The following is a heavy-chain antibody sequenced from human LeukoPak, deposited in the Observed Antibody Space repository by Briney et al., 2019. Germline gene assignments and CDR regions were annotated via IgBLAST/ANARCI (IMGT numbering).Heavy chain of an antibody. Sequence: PGGSLRLSCAASGFTFSSYTLTWVRQAPGKGLEWVSAITGSGGGTYYADSVKGRFTISRDNSKNTLYLQMNSLRAVDTAVYYCAKEAAFCGGGCYFAVDYWGQGTLVSVSS. D-gene: IGHD2-21*01. CDR3: AKEAAFCGGGCYFAVDY. J-gene: IGHJ4*02. CDR2: ITGSGGGT. CDR1: GFTFSSYT. V-gene: IGHV3-23*01.